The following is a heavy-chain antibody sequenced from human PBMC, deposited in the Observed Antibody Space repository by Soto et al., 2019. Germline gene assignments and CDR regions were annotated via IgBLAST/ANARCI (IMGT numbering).Heavy chain of an antibody. Sequence: QVQLQQWGAGLLKPSETLSLTCAVYGGSFSGYYWSWIRQPPGKGLEWIGEINHNGSTNYNPSLKSRVTISVDTSKNQFSLQLSSVTAADTAVYYCARGQVGQLVPWYYYYYMDVWGKGTTVTVSS. CDR1: GGSFSGYY. CDR3: ARGQVGQLVPWYYYYYMDV. D-gene: IGHD6-6*01. V-gene: IGHV4-34*01. CDR2: INHNGST. J-gene: IGHJ6*03.